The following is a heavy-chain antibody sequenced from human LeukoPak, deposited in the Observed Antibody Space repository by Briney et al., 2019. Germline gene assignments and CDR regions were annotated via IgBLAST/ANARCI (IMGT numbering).Heavy chain of an antibody. D-gene: IGHD4-23*01. Sequence: GWSLRLSCVASGFTFSSYAISWVRRTPGKGLEWVSAITGGGGTTYYADSVKGRFTISRDNSKNTLYLQMSSLIAGDTAVYYCAKDPPILRWSFDFWGQGTLVIVSS. J-gene: IGHJ4*02. CDR3: AKDPPILRWSFDF. CDR2: ITGGGGTT. V-gene: IGHV3-23*01. CDR1: GFTFSSYA.